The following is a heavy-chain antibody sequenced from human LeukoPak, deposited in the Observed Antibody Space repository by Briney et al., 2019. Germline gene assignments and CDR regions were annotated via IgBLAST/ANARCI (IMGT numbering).Heavy chain of an antibody. CDR1: GGSISSHY. CDR3: ASQYYDFWSGYSNLLTGDAFDI. J-gene: IGHJ3*02. Sequence: SETLSLTCTVSGGSISSHYWSWIRQPAGKGLEWIGRIFTSESTNYNPSLKSRVTMSVDTSKNQFSLKLTSVTVADTAVYYCASQYYDFWSGYSNLLTGDAFDIWGQGTMVTVSS. CDR2: IFTSEST. V-gene: IGHV4-4*07. D-gene: IGHD3-3*01.